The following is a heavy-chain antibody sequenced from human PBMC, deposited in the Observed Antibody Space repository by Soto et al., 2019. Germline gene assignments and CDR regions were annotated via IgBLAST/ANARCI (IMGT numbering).Heavy chain of an antibody. Sequence: GESRKISCKGSGYSFTRYWIGWVRQMPGKGLEWMGIIYPGDSDTRYSPSFQGQVTISADKSISTAYLQWSSLKASDTAMYYCARARQGYSNPIDYWGQGTLVTVSS. CDR3: ARARQGYSNPIDY. J-gene: IGHJ4*02. D-gene: IGHD4-4*01. CDR1: GYSFTRYW. V-gene: IGHV5-51*01. CDR2: IYPGDSDT.